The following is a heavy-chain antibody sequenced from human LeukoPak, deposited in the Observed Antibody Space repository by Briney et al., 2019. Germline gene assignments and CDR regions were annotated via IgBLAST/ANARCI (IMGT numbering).Heavy chain of an antibody. CDR3: APPPSSGYFDY. Sequence: GGSLRLSCAASGFTFSRYWMHWVRQAPGKGLMWVSRISPDGSTTLYADSVKGRFTISRDNAKNTLYLQMNSLRAEDTAVYYCAPPPSSGYFDYWGQGTLVTVSS. V-gene: IGHV3-74*03. J-gene: IGHJ4*02. D-gene: IGHD6-19*01. CDR2: ISPDGSTT. CDR1: GFTFSRYW.